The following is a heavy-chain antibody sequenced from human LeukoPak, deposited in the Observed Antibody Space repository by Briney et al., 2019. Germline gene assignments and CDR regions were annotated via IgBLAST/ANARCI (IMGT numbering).Heavy chain of an antibody. V-gene: IGHV4-39*07. CDR1: GGSISSSSYY. CDR3: ARISAVATPAD. D-gene: IGHD5-12*01. J-gene: IGHJ4*02. Sequence: SETLSPTCTVSGGSISSSSYYWGWIRQPPGKGLEWIGSIYYSGSTYYNPSLKSRVTISVDTSKNQFSLKLSSVTAADTAVYYCARISAVATPADWGQGTLVTVSS. CDR2: IYYSGST.